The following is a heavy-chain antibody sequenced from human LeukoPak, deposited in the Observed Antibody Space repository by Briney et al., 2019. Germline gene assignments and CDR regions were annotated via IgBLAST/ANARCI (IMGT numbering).Heavy chain of an antibody. D-gene: IGHD3-10*01. CDR1: GGSISSSSYY. CDR3: ARKYGSGSSYYYNYYYYMDV. V-gene: IGHV4-39*07. CDR2: IYYSGST. Sequence: SETLSLTCTVSGGSISSSSYYWGWIRQPPGKGLEWIGSIYYSGSTYYNPSLKSRVTISVDTSKNQFSLKLSSVTAADTAVYYCARKYGSGSSYYYNYYYYMDVWGKGTTVTVSS. J-gene: IGHJ6*03.